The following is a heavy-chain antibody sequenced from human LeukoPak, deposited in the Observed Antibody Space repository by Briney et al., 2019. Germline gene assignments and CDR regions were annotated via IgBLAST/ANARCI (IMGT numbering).Heavy chain of an antibody. CDR3: ARQTSTDYYDSSGRRGWFDP. V-gene: IGHV4-61*05. D-gene: IGHD3-22*01. CDR2: IYYSGST. Sequence: SETLSLTCTVSGGSISSSSYYWGWIRQPPGKGLEWIGYIYYSGSTNYNPSLKSRVTISVDTSKNQFSLKLSSVTAADTAVYYCARQTSTDYYDSSGRRGWFDPWGQGTLVTVSS. CDR1: GGSISSSSYY. J-gene: IGHJ5*02.